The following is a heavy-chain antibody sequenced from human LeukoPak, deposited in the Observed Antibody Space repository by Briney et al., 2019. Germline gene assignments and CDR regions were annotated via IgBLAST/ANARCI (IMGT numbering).Heavy chain of an antibody. CDR3: AKPFSGSYGGYWFDP. J-gene: IGHJ5*02. Sequence: GGSLRLSCAASTFTFSSHTMNWVRQAPGKGLEYVSAISSDGGSTYYADSVKGRFTISRDNSKNTLYLQMNSLRAEDTAVYYCAKPFSGSYGGYWFDPWGQGTLVTVSS. CDR2: ISSDGGST. D-gene: IGHD1-26*01. CDR1: TFTFSSHT. V-gene: IGHV3-64*04.